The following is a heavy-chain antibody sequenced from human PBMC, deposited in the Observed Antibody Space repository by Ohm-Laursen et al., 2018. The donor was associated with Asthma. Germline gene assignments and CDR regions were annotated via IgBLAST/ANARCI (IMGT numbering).Heavy chain of an antibody. V-gene: IGHV3-33*01. J-gene: IGHJ4*02. D-gene: IGHD5-24*01. Sequence: SLRLSCAASGFIFSTHGMHWVRQAPGKGLEWVAVIWYDGTKKYYADSVKGRFTISRDNSKNTLYLQMNNLRAEDTAVYYCARDQGGDGYNLGDFWGQGTLVPVSS. CDR3: ARDQGGDGYNLGDF. CDR1: GFIFSTHG. CDR2: IWYDGTKK.